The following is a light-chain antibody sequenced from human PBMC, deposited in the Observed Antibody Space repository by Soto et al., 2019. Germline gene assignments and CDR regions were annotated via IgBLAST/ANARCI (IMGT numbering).Light chain of an antibody. V-gene: IGLV1-44*01. CDR3: AAWEDSLNPSVV. CDR1: RANIGSNT. Sequence: QSVLTQPPSVSGTPGQKVTISCSGSRANIGSNTVNWYRHLPGTVPKLIIYSNNQRPSGVPDRFSGSKSGTSASLAISGLQSEDEADYYCAAWEDSLNPSVVFGTGTKVTVL. J-gene: IGLJ1*01. CDR2: SNN.